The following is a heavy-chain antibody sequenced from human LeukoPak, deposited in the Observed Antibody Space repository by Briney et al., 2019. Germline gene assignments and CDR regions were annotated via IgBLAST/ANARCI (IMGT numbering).Heavy chain of an antibody. CDR1: RGTFSSYA. CDR3: ARNREKFGEMEVRAYNWLDP. D-gene: IGHD3-16*01. J-gene: IGHJ5*02. V-gene: IGHV1-69*05. CDR2: VIPIFGTA. Sequence: SVTVSCKASRGTFSSYAISWVRQAPGQGREWMGGVIPIFGTANYAQKFQGRVTITTDESTSTAYMELSSLRSEDTAVYYCARNREKFGEMEVRAYNWLDPCRQGTLVTVSS.